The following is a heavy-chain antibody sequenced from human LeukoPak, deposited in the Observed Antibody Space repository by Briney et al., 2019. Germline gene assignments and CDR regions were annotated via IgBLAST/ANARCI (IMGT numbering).Heavy chain of an antibody. J-gene: IGHJ5*02. CDR1: GYTFTSYY. D-gene: IGHD2-2*02. V-gene: IGHV1-2*06. CDR3: ARAPRRVVVPAAIWFDP. Sequence: GASVKVSCKASGYTFTSYYMHWVRQAPGQGLEWMGLINPTGGSTGYAQKFQGRVTMTRDTSISTAYMELSRLRSDDTAVYYCARAPRRVVVPAAIWFDPWGQGTLVTVSS. CDR2: INPTGGST.